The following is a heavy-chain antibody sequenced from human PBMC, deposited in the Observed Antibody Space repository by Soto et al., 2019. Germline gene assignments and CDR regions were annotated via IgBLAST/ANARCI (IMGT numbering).Heavy chain of an antibody. J-gene: IGHJ5*02. Sequence: EVQLLESGGGLVQPGGSLRLSCAASGFTFSSYAMSWVRQAPGKGLEWVSAISGSGGSTYYADSVKGRFTISRDNSKNTLYLQMNSLRAEDTAVYYCAKGGELYYGSGSENWFDPWGQGTLVTVSS. CDR3: AKGGELYYGSGSENWFDP. CDR1: GFTFSSYA. CDR2: ISGSGGST. V-gene: IGHV3-23*01. D-gene: IGHD3-10*01.